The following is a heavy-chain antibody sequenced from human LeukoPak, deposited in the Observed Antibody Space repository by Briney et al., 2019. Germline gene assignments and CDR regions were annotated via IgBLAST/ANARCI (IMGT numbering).Heavy chain of an antibody. CDR1: GFTFSSYS. CDR2: ISGSSNTI. D-gene: IGHD3-22*01. CDR3: ARGDYFDSSGYFIDAFDI. J-gene: IGHJ3*02. V-gene: IGHV3-48*04. Sequence: PGGSLRLSCAASGFTFSSYSMNWVRQAPGKGLEWLSYISGSSNTIYYADSVKGRYTISRDNAKNPLYLQMNSLRAEDTAVYSCARGDYFDSSGYFIDAFDIWGQGTKVTVSS.